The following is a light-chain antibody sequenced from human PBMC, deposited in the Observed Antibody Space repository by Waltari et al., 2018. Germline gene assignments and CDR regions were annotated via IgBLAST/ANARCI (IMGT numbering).Light chain of an antibody. CDR1: SSNIGRDS. Sequence: QSVLTQPPSASGTPGPRIPISCSGSSSNIGRDSVNWYQQLPGTAPKLLVYNDNERPPGVPDRFSGSKSGTSASLAISGLQSEDEADYFCAAWDDILKGVLFGGGTRLTVL. V-gene: IGLV1-44*01. CDR2: NDN. CDR3: AAWDDILKGVL. J-gene: IGLJ2*01.